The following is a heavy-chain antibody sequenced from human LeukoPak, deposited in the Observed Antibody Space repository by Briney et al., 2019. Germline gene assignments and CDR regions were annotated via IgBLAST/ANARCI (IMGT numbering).Heavy chain of an antibody. CDR3: AREGPGYYYYCGMDV. J-gene: IGHJ6*02. CDR2: IYSGGST. V-gene: IGHV3-53*01. Sequence: PGGSLRLSCAASGFTVSSNYMSWVRQAPGKGLEWVSVIYSGGSTYYADSVKGRFTISRDNSKNTLYLQMNSLRAEDTAVYYCAREGPGYYYYCGMDVWGQGTTVTVSS. D-gene: IGHD1-14*01. CDR1: GFTVSSNY.